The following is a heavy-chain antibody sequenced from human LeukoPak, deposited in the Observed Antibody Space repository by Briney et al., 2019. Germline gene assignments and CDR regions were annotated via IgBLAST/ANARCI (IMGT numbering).Heavy chain of an antibody. CDR2: IYYSGST. V-gene: IGHV4-39*01. J-gene: IGHJ4*02. CDR3: ARGITMIVY. CDR1: GGSISSSSYY. D-gene: IGHD3-22*01. Sequence: SETLSLTCTVSGGSISSSSYYWGWIRQPPGKGLEWIGSIYYSGSTYYNPSLKSRVTISVDTSKNQFSLKLSSVTAADTAVYYCARGITMIVYWGQGTLVTVSS.